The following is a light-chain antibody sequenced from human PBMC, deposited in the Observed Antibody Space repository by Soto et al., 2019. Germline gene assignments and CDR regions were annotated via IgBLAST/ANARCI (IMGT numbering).Light chain of an antibody. CDR2: GAS. Sequence: EIVMTQSPATLSVSPGERVTLSCRASHSVSSRLAWYQEKPGQAPRLLIYGASTRATGLPARFSGSGSGTEFTLTLSSLQSEDFAVYYCQHYTNWPLTFGGGTKVQIK. CDR3: QHYTNWPLT. V-gene: IGKV3-15*01. J-gene: IGKJ4*01. CDR1: HSVSSR.